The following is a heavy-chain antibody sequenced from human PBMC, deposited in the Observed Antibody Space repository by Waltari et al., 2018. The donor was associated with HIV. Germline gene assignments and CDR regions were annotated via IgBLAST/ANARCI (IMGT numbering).Heavy chain of an antibody. Sequence: QVQLVQSGAEVKKPGASVKVSCKVSGYTLTDLSMHWVRQAPGKGLEWMGGFDPEDGETIYAQKFQGRVTMTEDTATDTAYMELSSLRSEDTAVYYCATGGLVGATSGKGYFDYWGQGTLVTVSS. D-gene: IGHD1-26*01. CDR3: ATGGLVGATSGKGYFDY. J-gene: IGHJ4*02. V-gene: IGHV1-24*01. CDR1: GYTLTDLS. CDR2: FDPEDGET.